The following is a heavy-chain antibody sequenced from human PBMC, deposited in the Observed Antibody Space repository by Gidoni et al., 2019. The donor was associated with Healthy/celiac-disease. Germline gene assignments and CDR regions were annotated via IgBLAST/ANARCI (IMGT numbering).Heavy chain of an antibody. J-gene: IGHJ4*02. CDR1: GFTFSSYA. CDR3: AKDQLGYCSGGSCFEDYFDY. D-gene: IGHD2-15*01. V-gene: IGHV3-23*01. Sequence: EVQLLESGGGLVQPGGSLRLSCAASGFTFSSYAMIWVRQAPGKGLELVSAISGSGGSTYYADSVKGRFTISRDNSKNTLYPQMNSLRAEDTAVYYCAKDQLGYCSGGSCFEDYFDYWGQGTLVTVSS. CDR2: ISGSGGST.